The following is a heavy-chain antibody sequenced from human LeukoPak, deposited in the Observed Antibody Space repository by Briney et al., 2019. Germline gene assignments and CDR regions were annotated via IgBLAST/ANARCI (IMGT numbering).Heavy chain of an antibody. D-gene: IGHD2-2*01. J-gene: IGHJ4*02. CDR1: GASISNYY. V-gene: IGHV4-34*01. CDR3: SSSSIYFDY. CDR2: INHSGST. Sequence: SETLSLTCTVSGASISNYYWSWIRQPPGKGLEWIGEINHSGSTNYNPSLKSRVTISVDTSKNQFSLKLSSVTAADTAVYYCSSSSIYFDYWGQGPLVTVSS.